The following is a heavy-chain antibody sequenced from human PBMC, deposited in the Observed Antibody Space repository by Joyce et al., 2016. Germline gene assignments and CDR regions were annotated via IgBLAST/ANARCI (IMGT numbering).Heavy chain of an antibody. Sequence: GRSLRLSCTASGFTFGDYRMTWFRQAPGRGLEWLGFIKSKDYGGTAQYAASVKGRFTFSRDDSKSIAYLQMDRLTIEDTGVYYCTGGIAIFGSDNWFDPWGQGTLVSVSS. D-gene: IGHD3-3*01. V-gene: IGHV3-49*03. CDR3: TGGIAIFGSDNWFDP. CDR1: GFTFGDYR. J-gene: IGHJ5*02. CDR2: IKSKDYGGTA.